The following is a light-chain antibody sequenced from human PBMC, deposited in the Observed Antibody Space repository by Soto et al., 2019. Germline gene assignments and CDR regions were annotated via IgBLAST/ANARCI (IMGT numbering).Light chain of an antibody. J-gene: IGKJ1*01. CDR3: QQYNNWPRT. CDR1: QSVSSN. V-gene: IGKV3-15*01. CDR2: GAS. Sequence: VITQSPAALSVSPGEGATLTFRASQSVSSNLGWYQQKPGQAPRLRIYGASTRATGIPARFSGSGSGTEFTLTISSLQPEDFAVYYCQQYNNWPRTFGQGTKVDIK.